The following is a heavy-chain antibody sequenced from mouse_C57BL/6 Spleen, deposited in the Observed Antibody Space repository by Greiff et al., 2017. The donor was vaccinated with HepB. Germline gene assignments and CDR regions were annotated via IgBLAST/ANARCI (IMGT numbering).Heavy chain of an antibody. J-gene: IGHJ4*01. CDR2: INPSNGGT. CDR3: ARSGLGEAYAMDY. D-gene: IGHD4-1*01. V-gene: IGHV1-53*01. Sequence: VQLQQPGTELVKPGASVKLSCKASGYTFTSYWMHWVKQRPGQGLEWIGNINPSNGGTNYNEKFKSKATLTVDKSSSTAYMQLSSLTSEDSAVYYCARSGLGEAYAMDYWGQGTSVTVSS. CDR1: GYTFTSYW.